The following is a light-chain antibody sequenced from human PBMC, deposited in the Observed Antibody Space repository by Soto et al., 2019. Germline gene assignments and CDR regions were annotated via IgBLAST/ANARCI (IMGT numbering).Light chain of an antibody. Sequence: ETVMTQSPATLSMSPGERATLSCRASQSLNSDLAWYQQQPGQAPRLLIYGASTRATGIPGRFSGSGSGTEFTLTISSLQSEDFAVYYCQQYNSWPLTFGGGTKVDIK. J-gene: IGKJ4*01. CDR2: GAS. V-gene: IGKV3-15*01. CDR1: QSLNSD. CDR3: QQYNSWPLT.